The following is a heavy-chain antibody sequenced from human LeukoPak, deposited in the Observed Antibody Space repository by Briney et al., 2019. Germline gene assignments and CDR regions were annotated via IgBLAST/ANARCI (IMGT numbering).Heavy chain of an antibody. Sequence: AAVKVSCKASGYTVTSYDINWVRQATGQGREGMGWMNPNSGNTGSAQMFQGRSTMTRDTSISTAYMELSSLRSAETDVYYCARGPLVRLPPSLAPWGQGTLVTVSS. J-gene: IGHJ5*02. CDR2: MNPNSGNT. CDR1: GYTVTSYD. D-gene: IGHD3-16*02. V-gene: IGHV1-8*01. CDR3: ARGPLVRLPPSLAP.